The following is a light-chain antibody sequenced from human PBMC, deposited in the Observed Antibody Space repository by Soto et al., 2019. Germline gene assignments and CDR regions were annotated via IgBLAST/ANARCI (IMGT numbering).Light chain of an antibody. Sequence: DIVLTQSPGTLSLSPGERATLCCRASQSVSSSYLAWYQQQPGQAPRLLIYGASSRATGIPDRFSGSGSGTDFTLTISRLEPEDFAVYYCQQYGSSSWTFGQGTKVDIK. CDR1: QSVSSSY. CDR3: QQYGSSSWT. V-gene: IGKV3-20*01. CDR2: GAS. J-gene: IGKJ1*01.